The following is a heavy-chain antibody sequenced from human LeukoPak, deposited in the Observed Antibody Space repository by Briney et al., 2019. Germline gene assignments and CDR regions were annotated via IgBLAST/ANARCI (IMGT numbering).Heavy chain of an antibody. Sequence: PGGSLRLSCAASGFTFSSYAMHWVRQAPGKGLEWVAVISYDGSNKYYADSVKGRFTISRDNSKNTVLLQMDSLRAEDTAIYYCTKRSGVYSDNSGFFDYWGQGSLVTVSS. CDR2: ISYDGSNK. CDR1: GFTFSSYA. V-gene: IGHV3-30-3*02. CDR3: TKRSGVYSDNSGFFDY. J-gene: IGHJ4*02. D-gene: IGHD1-26*01.